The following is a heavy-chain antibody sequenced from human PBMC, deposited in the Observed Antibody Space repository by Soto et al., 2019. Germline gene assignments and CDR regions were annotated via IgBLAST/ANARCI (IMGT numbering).Heavy chain of an antibody. Sequence: QVQLVQSGPALKRPGASVRVSCKASGYTFNTYGITWVRQAPGQGLEWMGRTSPHNGNTHFAQKFQDRVTMTTDTSASTAYLELRSLRSDDTAIYYCARERYYYDNSALIYWGQGSLVTVSS. V-gene: IGHV1-18*01. CDR2: TSPHNGNT. CDR3: ARERYYYDNSALIY. CDR1: GYTFNTYG. J-gene: IGHJ4*02. D-gene: IGHD3-22*01.